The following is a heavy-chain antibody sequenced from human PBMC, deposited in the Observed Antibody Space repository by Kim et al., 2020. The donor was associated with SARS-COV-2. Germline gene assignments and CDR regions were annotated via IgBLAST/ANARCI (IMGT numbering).Heavy chain of an antibody. D-gene: IGHD3-10*01. V-gene: IGHV6-1*01. CDR1: GDSVSSNSAA. CDR2: TYYRSKWYN. Sequence: SQTLSLTCAISGDSVSSNSAAWNWIRQSPSRGLEWLGRTYYRSKWYNDYAVSVKSRITINPDTSKNQFSLQLNSVTPEDTAVYYCARDGTFYGSGQYNWFDPWGQGTLVTVSS. CDR3: ARDGTFYGSGQYNWFDP. J-gene: IGHJ5*02.